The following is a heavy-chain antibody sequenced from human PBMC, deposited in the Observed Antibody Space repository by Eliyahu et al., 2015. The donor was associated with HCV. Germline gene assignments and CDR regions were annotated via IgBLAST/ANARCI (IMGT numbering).Heavy chain of an antibody. J-gene: IGHJ4*02. Sequence: QVQLVESGGGVVQPGRSLRLSCAASGFTFRXYGMPWVRQAPGKGLGWVAVISNDGSNKDYADSVKGRFTISRDSSKNTLYLQMNSLRAEDTAVYYCAKDANVYGDCWSGLDYWGQGILVTVSS. CDR1: GFTFRXYG. V-gene: IGHV3-30*18. CDR3: AKDANVYGDCWSGLDY. CDR2: ISNDGSNK. D-gene: IGHD4-17*01.